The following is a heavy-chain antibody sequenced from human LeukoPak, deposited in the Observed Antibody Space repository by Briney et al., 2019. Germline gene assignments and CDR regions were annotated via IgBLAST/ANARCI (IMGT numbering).Heavy chain of an antibody. CDR2: IKQDGSGK. CDR1: GFTFSNYW. V-gene: IGHV3-7*01. D-gene: IGHD1-7*01. CDR3: ARDPPAGTSPY. J-gene: IGHJ4*02. Sequence: PGGSLRLSCAASGFTFSNYWMSWVRQAPGKGLEWVANIKQDGSGKYYVDSVKGRFTISRDNAKNSLYLQMNSLRAEDTAVYYCARDPPAGTSPYWGQGILVTVSS.